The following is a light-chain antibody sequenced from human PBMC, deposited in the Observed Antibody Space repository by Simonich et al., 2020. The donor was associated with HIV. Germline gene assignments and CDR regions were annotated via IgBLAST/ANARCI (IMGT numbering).Light chain of an antibody. CDR2: DVS. Sequence: QFALTQPASVSGSPGKSITISCTGTSSDVGGYNYVSWYQNHPGKDPKLMIYDVSKRPSGVFNRFSGSKSGNTASLTISGLQAEDEADYYCSSYTSSSTYVFGTGTKVTVL. CDR1: SSDVGGYNY. CDR3: SSYTSSSTYV. J-gene: IGLJ1*01. V-gene: IGLV2-14*03.